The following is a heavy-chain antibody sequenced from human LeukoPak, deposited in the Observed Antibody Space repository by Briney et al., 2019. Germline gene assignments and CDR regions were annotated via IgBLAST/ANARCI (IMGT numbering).Heavy chain of an antibody. CDR1: GGTFSSYG. J-gene: IGHJ4*02. CDR3: ARGSGAATGFNFRGYPLDY. CDR2: ISAYNGNT. D-gene: IGHD6-13*01. Sequence: ASVKVSCKASGGTFSSYGISWVRQAPGQGLEWMGWISAYNGNTNYALKLQGRVTMTTDTSTSTAYMELRSLRSDDTAVYYCARGSGAATGFNFRGYPLDYWGQGTLVTVSS. V-gene: IGHV1-18*01.